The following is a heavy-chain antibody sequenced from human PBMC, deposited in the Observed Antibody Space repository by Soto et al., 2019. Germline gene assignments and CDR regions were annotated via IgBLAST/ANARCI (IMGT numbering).Heavy chain of an antibody. J-gene: IGHJ5*02. CDR2: ICSGGTT. CDR1: GFTVSRNY. D-gene: IGHD3-22*01. Sequence: EVQLVESGGGLVQPGGSLRLSCAASGFTVSRNYMSWVRQAPGKGLAWVSVICSGGTTYYADSVKGRFTISSDNSKNTLYLQMNSLRAEDTAVYYCARNGDSSDYRGWFDPWGQGTLVTVSS. V-gene: IGHV3-66*01. CDR3: ARNGDSSDYRGWFDP.